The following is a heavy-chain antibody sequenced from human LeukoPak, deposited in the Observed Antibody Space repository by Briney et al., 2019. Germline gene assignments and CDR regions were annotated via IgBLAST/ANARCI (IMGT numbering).Heavy chain of an antibody. J-gene: IGHJ6*02. CDR2: IYYSGST. CDR3: ARHSLAPYYYYGMDV. CDR1: GGSLSSYY. Sequence: SETLSLTCTVSGGSLSSYYWSWIRHPPGNGLEWIGYIYYSGSTNSNPSLKSRVTISVDTSKNQFSLKLNSVTAADTAVYYCARHSLAPYYYYGMDVWGQGTTVTVSS. V-gene: IGHV4-59*08.